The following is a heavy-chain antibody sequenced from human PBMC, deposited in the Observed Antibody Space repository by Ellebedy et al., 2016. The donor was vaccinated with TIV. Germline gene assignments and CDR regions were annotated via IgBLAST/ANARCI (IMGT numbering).Heavy chain of an antibody. CDR3: ARENSSSSNGAYVY. CDR2: INPSGGRI. D-gene: IGHD6-6*01. CDR1: GYTFSNYY. V-gene: IGHV1-46*01. J-gene: IGHJ4*02. Sequence: ASVKVSFXASGYTFSNYYIHWVRQAPGQGLEWMGLINPSGGRISYAQNFQGRVTMTRATSTSTVYMELRSLRSEDTAVYYCARENSSSSNGAYVYWGQGTLVTVSS.